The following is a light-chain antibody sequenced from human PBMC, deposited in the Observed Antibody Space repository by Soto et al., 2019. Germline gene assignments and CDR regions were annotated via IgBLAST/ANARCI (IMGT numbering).Light chain of an antibody. J-gene: IGKJ2*01. CDR3: QQSYSTPPYT. CDR2: AAY. V-gene: IGKV1-39*01. CDR1: QYINNY. Sequence: DIPMTQSPSSLSTSVGDRVTITCRASQYINNYLNWYQQKPGKAPKLLIFAAYNLQSGVPSRFSGSGSGTDFTLTISSLQPEDVATYYCQQSYSTPPYTFGQGTKLDMK.